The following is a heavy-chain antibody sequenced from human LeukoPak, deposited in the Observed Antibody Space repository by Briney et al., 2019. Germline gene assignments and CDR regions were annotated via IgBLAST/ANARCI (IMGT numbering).Heavy chain of an antibody. CDR3: ARAPLIAAAGDLEYYYYYMDV. Sequence: GASVKVSCKASGYTFTSYAMNWVRQAPGQGLEWMGWINTNTGNPTYAQGFTGRFVFSLDTSVSTAYLQISSLKAEDTAVYYCARAPLIAAAGDLEYYYYYMDVWGKGTTVTVSS. CDR1: GYTFTSYA. D-gene: IGHD6-13*01. V-gene: IGHV7-4-1*02. CDR2: INTNTGNP. J-gene: IGHJ6*03.